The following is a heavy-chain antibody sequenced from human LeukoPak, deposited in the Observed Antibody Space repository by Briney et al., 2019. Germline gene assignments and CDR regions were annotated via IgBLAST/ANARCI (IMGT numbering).Heavy chain of an antibody. CDR3: ARDAPEEGIDY. CDR2: IIPIFGTA. J-gene: IGHJ4*02. CDR1: GGTFSSYA. D-gene: IGHD1-14*01. Sequence: GASVKVSCKAPGGTFSSYAISWVRQAPGQGLEWMGGIIPIFGTANYAQKFQGRVTITADESTSTAYMELSSLRSEDTAVYYCARDAPEEGIDYWGQGTLVTVSS. V-gene: IGHV1-69*13.